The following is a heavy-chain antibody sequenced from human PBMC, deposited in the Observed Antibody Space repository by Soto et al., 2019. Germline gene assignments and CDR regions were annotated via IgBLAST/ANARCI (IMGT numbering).Heavy chain of an antibody. J-gene: IGHJ4*02. D-gene: IGHD1-26*01. CDR1: GGTFSSYA. V-gene: IGHV1-69*12. Sequence: QVQLVQSGAEVKKPGSSVKVSCKASGGTFSSYAISWVRQAPGQGLEWMGGIIPIFGTANYAQKFQGRVTITADESTRTAYVELSSLRSEDTAVYYCASSLEGAGARQGGNWGQGTLVTVSS. CDR3: ASSLEGAGARQGGN. CDR2: IIPIFGTA.